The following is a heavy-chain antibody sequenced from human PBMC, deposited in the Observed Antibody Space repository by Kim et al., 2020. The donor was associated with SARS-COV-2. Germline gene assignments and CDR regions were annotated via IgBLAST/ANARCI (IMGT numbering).Heavy chain of an antibody. V-gene: IGHV4-39*01. D-gene: IGHD6-13*01. Sequence: YYNPSRKSRVTISVDTSKNQFSLKLSSVTAADTAVYYCARSSSWRYNWFDPWGQGTLVTVSS. J-gene: IGHJ5*02. CDR3: ARSSSWRYNWFDP.